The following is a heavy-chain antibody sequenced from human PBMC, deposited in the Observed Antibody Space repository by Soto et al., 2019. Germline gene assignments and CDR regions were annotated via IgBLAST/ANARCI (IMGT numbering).Heavy chain of an antibody. V-gene: IGHV3-7*02. Sequence: EVRLVESGGGLVQPGGSLRLSCEASGFTFSSRWMTWVRQGPGKGLEWVANIHEDKNAKDYVDSVKGRFTISRDNAKNSLYLQMKSLRDEDTTVYSCATHDGPAAAGLVLDFWGQGALVIVSS. J-gene: IGHJ4*02. CDR3: ATHDGPAAAGLVLDF. CDR2: IHEDKNAK. CDR1: GFTFSSRW. D-gene: IGHD6-25*01.